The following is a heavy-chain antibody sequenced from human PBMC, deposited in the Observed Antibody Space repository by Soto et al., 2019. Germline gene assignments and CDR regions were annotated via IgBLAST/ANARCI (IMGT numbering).Heavy chain of an antibody. CDR3: ARVRGYYPPDY. CDR2: INAGNGNT. CDR1: GYTFTNYA. V-gene: IGHV1-3*05. J-gene: IGHJ4*02. D-gene: IGHD1-26*01. Sequence: QVQLVQSGAEEKKPGASVKVSCKASGYTFTNYATHWVRQAPGQRLEWMGWINAGNGNTKYSQKFQGRVTITRDTSASTAYMELSSLRSEDTAVYYCARVRGYYPPDYWGQGTLVTVSS.